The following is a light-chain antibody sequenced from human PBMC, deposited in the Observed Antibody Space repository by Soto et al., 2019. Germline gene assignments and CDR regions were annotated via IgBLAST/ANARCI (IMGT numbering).Light chain of an antibody. V-gene: IGKV3-20*01. CDR2: GAS. CDR3: QQYGSSIT. J-gene: IGKJ5*01. Sequence: IVMPQSPSTLSVSAGERSTLSCRASQSVSSSYLAWYQQKPGQAPRLLIYGASSRATGIPDRFSGSGSGTDFTLTISRLEPEDFAVYYCQQYGSSITFGQGTRLEIK. CDR1: QSVSSSY.